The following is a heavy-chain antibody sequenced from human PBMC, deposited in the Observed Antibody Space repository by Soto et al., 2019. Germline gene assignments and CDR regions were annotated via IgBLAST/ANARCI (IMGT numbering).Heavy chain of an antibody. J-gene: IGHJ4*02. CDR1: GDSSGDYH. V-gene: IGHV4-31*03. CDR3: ARDPRDGLGHFDY. CDR2: VHYGGGT. Sequence: LSETLSLTGTVSGDSSGDYHWSWIRQLPGKGLEWIGCVHYGGGTIYNPSLRSRVIVSEDTSKNQFFLKLTSVTAADTAVYYCARDPRDGLGHFDYWGLGILVTVSS.